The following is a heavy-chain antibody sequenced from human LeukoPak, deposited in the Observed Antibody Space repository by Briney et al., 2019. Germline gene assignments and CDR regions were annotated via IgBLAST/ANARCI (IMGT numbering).Heavy chain of an antibody. Sequence: PGGSLRLSCAASGFTFSSYAMGWVRQAPGKGLDWVSAISGSGGGTYYADSVKGRFTISRDNSKNTLYLQMNSLRAEDTAVYYCAKDLGSGYDSTFPLDYWGQGTLVTVSS. D-gene: IGHD5-12*01. CDR2: ISGSGGGT. CDR3: AKDLGSGYDSTFPLDY. CDR1: GFTFSSYA. V-gene: IGHV3-23*01. J-gene: IGHJ4*02.